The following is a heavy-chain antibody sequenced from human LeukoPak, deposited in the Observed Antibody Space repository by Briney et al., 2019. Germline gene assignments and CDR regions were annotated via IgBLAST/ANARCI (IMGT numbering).Heavy chain of an antibody. CDR2: IYYSGST. CDR3: ARGVGGKGLEYFQH. J-gene: IGHJ1*01. D-gene: IGHD4-23*01. V-gene: IGHV4-59*11. Sequence: SETLSLTCTVSGGSLSSHYWSWIRQPPGKGLEWIGYIYYSGSTNYNPTLKSRVTISVDTSKNQFSLKLSSVTAADTAVYYCARGVGGKGLEYFQHWGQGTLVTVSS. CDR1: GGSLSSHY.